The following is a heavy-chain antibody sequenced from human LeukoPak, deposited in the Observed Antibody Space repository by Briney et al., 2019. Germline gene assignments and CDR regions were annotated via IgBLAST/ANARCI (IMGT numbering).Heavy chain of an antibody. CDR3: ARKQQLPPSEWFDP. D-gene: IGHD6-13*01. CDR2: IYYSGST. CDR1: GGSISSSSYY. V-gene: IGHV4-39*07. J-gene: IGHJ5*02. Sequence: PSETLSLTCTVSGGSISSSSYYWGWIRQPPGKGLEWIGSIYYSGSTYYNPSLKSRVTISVDTSKNQFSLKLSSVTAADTAVYYCARKQQLPPSEWFDPWGQGTLVTVSS.